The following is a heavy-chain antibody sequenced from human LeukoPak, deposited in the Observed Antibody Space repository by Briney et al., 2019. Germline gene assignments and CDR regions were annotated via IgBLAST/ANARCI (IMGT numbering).Heavy chain of an antibody. Sequence: QPGGSLRLSCAASGFTFSSLWMGWLRQAPGKGQEWVANIKPDGSDTYYVDSVKDRFTISRDNAKNSLYLQMNSLRVEDTAIYYCARISRGEPPTFWGQGALVIVSS. J-gene: IGHJ4*02. V-gene: IGHV3-7*03. CDR1: GFTFSSLW. D-gene: IGHD1-14*01. CDR2: IKPDGSDT. CDR3: ARISRGEPPTF.